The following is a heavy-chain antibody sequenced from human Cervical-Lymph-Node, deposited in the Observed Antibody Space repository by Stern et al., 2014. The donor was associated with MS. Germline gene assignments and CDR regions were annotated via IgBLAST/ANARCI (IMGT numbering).Heavy chain of an antibody. D-gene: IGHD2-15*01. CDR3: ARDRTPEYCSGRCNPDAFDI. Sequence: QLQLQESGPGLVKPSQTLSLTCAVSGGSFSSGAYYWSWIRQHPGKGLEWIGYISNTGSTYYSPSLESRVSISVDTSKNQFSLKMISVTAADTAVYYCARDRTPEYCSGRCNPDAFDIWGQGTMVTVSS. CDR1: GGSFSSGAYY. J-gene: IGHJ3*02. V-gene: IGHV4-31*11. CDR2: ISNTGST.